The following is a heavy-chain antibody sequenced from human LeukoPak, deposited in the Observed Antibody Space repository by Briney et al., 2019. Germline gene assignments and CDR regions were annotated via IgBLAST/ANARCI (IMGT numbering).Heavy chain of an antibody. CDR1: GFTFDDYT. Sequence: PGGSLRLSCAASGFTFDDYTMHWVRQAPGKGLEWVSLISWDGGSTYYADSVKGRFTISRDIFKNTVYLQMNSLRAEDTAVYYCARHVLIWLGEHNYAFDIWGQGTMVTVSS. CDR2: ISWDGGST. V-gene: IGHV3-43*01. CDR3: ARHVLIWLGEHNYAFDI. J-gene: IGHJ3*02. D-gene: IGHD3-10*01.